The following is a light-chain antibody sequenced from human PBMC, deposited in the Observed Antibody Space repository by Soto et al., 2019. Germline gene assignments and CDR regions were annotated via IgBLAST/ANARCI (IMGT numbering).Light chain of an antibody. V-gene: IGLV2-14*01. CDR1: SSDVGGYNY. Sequence: QSALTQPASLSGSPGQSITISCTGTSSDVGGYNYVSWYQQHPGKAPKLMIYDASNRPSGVSNRFSGSKSGNTASLTISGLQAEDEADYYCSSYTSSSTLFYVFGTGTKVTVL. CDR2: DAS. J-gene: IGLJ1*01. CDR3: SSYTSSSTLFYV.